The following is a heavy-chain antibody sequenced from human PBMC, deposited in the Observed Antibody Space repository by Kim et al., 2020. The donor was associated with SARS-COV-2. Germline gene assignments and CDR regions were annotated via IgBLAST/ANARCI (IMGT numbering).Heavy chain of an antibody. J-gene: IGHJ5*02. CDR2: INHSGST. V-gene: IGHV4-34*01. CDR3: ARVLYCSGGSCSKGWFDP. CDR1: GGSFSGYY. D-gene: IGHD2-15*01. Sequence: SETLSLTCAVYGGSFSGYYWSWIRQPPGKGLEWIGEINHSGSTNYNPSPKSRVTISVDTSKNQFSLKLSSVTAADTAVYYCARVLYCSGGSCSKGWFDPWGQGTLVTVSS.